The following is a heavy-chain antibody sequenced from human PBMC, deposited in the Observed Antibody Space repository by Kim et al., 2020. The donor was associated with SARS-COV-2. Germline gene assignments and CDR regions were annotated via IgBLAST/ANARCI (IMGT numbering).Heavy chain of an antibody. V-gene: IGHV3-7*01. CDR1: GFTFSTYW. CDR2: IKQDGSEK. CDR3: ARSTYLMTSKFDY. J-gene: IGHJ4*02. D-gene: IGHD2-2*01. Sequence: GGSLRLSCVASGFTFSTYWMSWVRQAPGKGLEWVANIKQDGSEKYYVDSVKGRFTISRDNAKNSLFLQMNSLRADDTAVYYCARSTYLMTSKFDYWGQGT.